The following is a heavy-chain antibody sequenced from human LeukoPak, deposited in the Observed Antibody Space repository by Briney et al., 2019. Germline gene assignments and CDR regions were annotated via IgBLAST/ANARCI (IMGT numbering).Heavy chain of an antibody. D-gene: IGHD1-1*01. CDR2: MNPNSGNT. J-gene: IGHJ4*02. Sequence: ASVKVSCKASGYTFTSYDINWVRQATGQGLEWMGWMNPNSGNTGYAQKFQGRVTMTRNTSISTAYMELSSLRPEDTAVYYCARARRVLASDFDYWGQGTLVTVSS. CDR3: ARARRVLASDFDY. V-gene: IGHV1-8*01. CDR1: GYTFTSYD.